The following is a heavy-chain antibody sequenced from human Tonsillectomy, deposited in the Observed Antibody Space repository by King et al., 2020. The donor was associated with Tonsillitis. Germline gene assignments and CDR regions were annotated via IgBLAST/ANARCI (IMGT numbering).Heavy chain of an antibody. CDR1: GFTFSNYP. D-gene: IGHD1-1*01. J-gene: IGHJ3*02. CDR2: IRYDGSNK. V-gene: IGHV3-30*02. CDR3: AKSLQRRPSHPFDI. Sequence: QVQLVESGGDVVQPGGSLRLSCAASGFTFSNYPMHWVRQAPGKGLEWVAFIRYDGSNKFYADSVKGRFTISRDNSKNTLYLQMNSLRPEDTAVFYCAKSLQRRPSHPFDIWGQGTMVTVSS.